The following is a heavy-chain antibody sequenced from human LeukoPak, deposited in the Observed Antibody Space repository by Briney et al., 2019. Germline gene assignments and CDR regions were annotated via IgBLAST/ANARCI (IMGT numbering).Heavy chain of an antibody. J-gene: IGHJ4*02. V-gene: IGHV4-59*01. CDR1: GGSISSYY. Sequence: SETLSLTCTVSGGSISSYYWSWIRQPPGKGLEWIGYIYYSGSTNYNPSLKSRVTISLVTSKNQFSLRLSSVTAADTAVYYCARSSTSCTYCFDYWGQGTLVTVSS. CDR2: IYYSGST. D-gene: IGHD2-2*01. CDR3: ARSSTSCTYCFDY.